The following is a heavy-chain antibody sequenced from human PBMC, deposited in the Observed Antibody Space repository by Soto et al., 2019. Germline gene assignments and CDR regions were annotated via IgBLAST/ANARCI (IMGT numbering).Heavy chain of an antibody. D-gene: IGHD3-16*01. V-gene: IGHV3-30-3*01. CDR2: ISYDGNSK. J-gene: IGHJ4*02. CDR1: GFTFSGYS. Sequence: QVQLVESGGGVVQPGRSLRLSCAASGFTFSGYSMHWVRQAPGKGLEWVATISYDGNSKYYADAVKGRLTISRDNSKNSLYLQMNSLRTEDTAVYYCARPYDTTWGGYWSQGPLVTVSS. CDR3: ARPYDTTWGGY.